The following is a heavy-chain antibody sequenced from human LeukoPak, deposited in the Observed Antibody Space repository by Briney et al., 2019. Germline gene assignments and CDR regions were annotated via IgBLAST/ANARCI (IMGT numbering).Heavy chain of an antibody. V-gene: IGHV3-48*03. CDR2: ISSSGSTT. J-gene: IGHJ4*02. Sequence: QPGGSLRLSCAASGFTFSSYEMNWVRQAPGKGLEWVSYISSSGSTTYYADSVKGRFTISRDNSKNTLLLQMNSLRAEDTAVYYCAKATTASPRNFDYWGQGTLVTVSS. D-gene: IGHD2-21*02. CDR3: AKATTASPRNFDY. CDR1: GFTFSSYE.